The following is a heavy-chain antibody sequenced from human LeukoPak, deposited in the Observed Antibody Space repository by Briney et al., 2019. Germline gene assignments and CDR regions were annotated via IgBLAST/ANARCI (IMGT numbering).Heavy chain of an antibody. J-gene: IGHJ4*02. CDR3: ARFSSGWFYFDY. V-gene: IGHV4-39*07. CDR2: VSNSGSA. Sequence: PSETLSLTCIVSGGSISKSPYYWAWIRQPPGKGLEWIGSVSNSGSAYYNASLKSRVTISVDTSKNHFSLKVSSVTAADTAIYYCARFSSGWFYFDYWGQGTLVTVSS. CDR1: GGSISKSPYY. D-gene: IGHD6-19*01.